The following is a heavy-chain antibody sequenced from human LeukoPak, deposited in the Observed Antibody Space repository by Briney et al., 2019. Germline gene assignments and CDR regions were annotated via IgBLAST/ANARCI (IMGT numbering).Heavy chain of an antibody. CDR2: IKQDGSEK. CDR3: AKEGAYPIITYDS. D-gene: IGHD3-10*01. J-gene: IGHJ5*01. Sequence: GGSLRLSCGASGFTFSNYWMNWVRQAPGKGLEWVANIKQDGSEKYYVDSVKGRFTVSRDNAKTSLYLQMNSLRAEDTAVYYCAKEGAYPIITYDSWGQGTLVTVSS. CDR1: GFTFSNYW. V-gene: IGHV3-7*01.